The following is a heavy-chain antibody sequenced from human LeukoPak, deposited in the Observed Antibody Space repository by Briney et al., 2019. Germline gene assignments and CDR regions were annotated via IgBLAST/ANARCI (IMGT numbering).Heavy chain of an antibody. CDR3: ARDLPPYYFDY. Sequence: HGASVKVSCKASGGIFSSYAISWVRQAPGQGLEWMGRIVPILGIANYAQKFQGRVTITADKSTSTAYMDLSSLRSEDTAVYYCARDLPPYYFDYWGQGTLVTVSS. CDR1: GGIFSSYA. V-gene: IGHV1-69*04. J-gene: IGHJ4*02. CDR2: IVPILGIA.